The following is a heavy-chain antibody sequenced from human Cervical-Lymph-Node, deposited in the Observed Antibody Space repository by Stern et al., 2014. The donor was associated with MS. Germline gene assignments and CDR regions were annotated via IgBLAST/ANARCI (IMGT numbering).Heavy chain of an antibody. D-gene: IGHD2/OR15-2a*01. J-gene: IGHJ6*02. CDR3: ARDHFTSSLDV. CDR1: GGSISSDNYY. V-gene: IGHV4-31*03. Sequence: MQLVESGPGLVKPSQTLSLTCTVSGGSISSDNYYWTWIRPHPGKGLEWIGHIHYHGTTYYNPSLKSRVSLTVEPSQNLLSVRLSSVTAADTAVYYCARDHFTSSLDVWGHGTTVTVS. CDR2: IHYHGTT.